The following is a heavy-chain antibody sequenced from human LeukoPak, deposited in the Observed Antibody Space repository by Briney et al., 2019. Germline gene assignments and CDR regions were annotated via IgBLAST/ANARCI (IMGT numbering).Heavy chain of an antibody. Sequence: KTSETLSLTCTVSGGSVSSGSYYWSWIRQPPGKGLEWIGYIYYSGSTNYNPSLKSRVTISVDTSKNQFSLKLSSVTAADTAVYYCARGSGYYGSGSYYNGNFDYWGQGTLVTASS. CDR3: ARGSGYYGSGSYYNGNFDY. D-gene: IGHD3-10*01. CDR2: IYYSGST. J-gene: IGHJ4*02. CDR1: GGSVSSGSYY. V-gene: IGHV4-61*01.